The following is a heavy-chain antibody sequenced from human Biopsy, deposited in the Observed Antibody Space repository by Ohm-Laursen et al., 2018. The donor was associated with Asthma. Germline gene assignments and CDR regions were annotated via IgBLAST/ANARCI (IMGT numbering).Heavy chain of an antibody. CDR2: ISYTGSA. CDR3: ARHWDWGSFFDY. D-gene: IGHD7-27*01. CDR1: GGSMSSSSYY. V-gene: IGHV4-39*01. Sequence: SDTLSLTCTVSGGSMSSSSYYWGWIRQPPGKGLEWMGSISYTGSAYHNPSLKCRVTISVDTSKNHFSLKLSSVTAADTAVYYCARHWDWGSFFDYWGQGTPVTVSS. J-gene: IGHJ4*02.